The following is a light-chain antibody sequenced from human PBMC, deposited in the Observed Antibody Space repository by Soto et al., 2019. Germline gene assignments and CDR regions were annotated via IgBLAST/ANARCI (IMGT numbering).Light chain of an antibody. V-gene: IGLV1-47*01. CDR2: RNN. J-gene: IGLJ3*02. CDR1: SSNIGSNY. Sequence: QSVLTQPPSASGTPGQRGTISCSGRSSNIGSNYVYWYQQLPGTAPKLLIYRNNQRPSGVPDRFSGSKSGTSASLAISGLRSEDEADYHCAAWDDSLSGWVFGGGTKLTVL. CDR3: AAWDDSLSGWV.